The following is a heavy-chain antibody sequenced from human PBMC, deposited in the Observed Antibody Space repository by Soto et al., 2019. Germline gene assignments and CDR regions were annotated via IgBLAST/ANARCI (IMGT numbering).Heavy chain of an antibody. CDR3: AIDSDGGY. CDR1: GFNFSIYS. CDR2: ISATTGNT. D-gene: IGHD2-15*01. Sequence: EVRLSESGGGLVQPGESLRLSCAASGFNFSIYSMIWVRQAPGKGLEWVSGISATTGNTYYTNSVKGRFTISRDNFENTLFLQMNNLSAGDTALYYCAIDSDGGYWGQGTLVTVSS. V-gene: IGHV3-23*01. J-gene: IGHJ4*02.